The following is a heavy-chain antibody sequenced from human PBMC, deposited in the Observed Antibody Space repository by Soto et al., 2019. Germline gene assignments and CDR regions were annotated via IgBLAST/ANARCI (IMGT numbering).Heavy chain of an antibody. J-gene: IGHJ4*02. D-gene: IGHD3-10*01. V-gene: IGHV3-30-3*01. CDR2: ISYDGSNK. CDR3: ARDVPPHGVFDY. CDR1: GFTFSSYA. Sequence: RLSCAASGFTFSSYAMHWVRQAPGKGLEWVAVISYDGSNKYYADSVKGRFTISRDNAKNSLYLQMNSLRDEDTAVYYCARDVPPHGVFDYWGQGTLVTVSS.